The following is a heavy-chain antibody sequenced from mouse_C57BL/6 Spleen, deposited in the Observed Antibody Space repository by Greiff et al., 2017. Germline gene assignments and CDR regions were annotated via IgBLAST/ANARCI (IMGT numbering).Heavy chain of an antibody. CDR3: TRPHYYGSSHWYFDV. Sequence: QVQLQQSGAELVRPGASVTLSCKASGYTFTDYEMHWVKQTPVHGLEWIGTIDPETGGTAYNQKFKGKAILTADQSSSTAYMELRSLTSEDSAVYYCTRPHYYGSSHWYFDVWGTGTTVTVSS. D-gene: IGHD1-1*01. J-gene: IGHJ1*03. CDR1: GYTFTDYE. V-gene: IGHV1-15*01. CDR2: IDPETGGT.